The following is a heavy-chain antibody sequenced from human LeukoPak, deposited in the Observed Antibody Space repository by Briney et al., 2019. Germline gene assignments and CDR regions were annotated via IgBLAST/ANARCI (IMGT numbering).Heavy chain of an antibody. CDR1: GFTFSSYG. D-gene: IGHD3-3*01. CDR2: ISYDGSNK. Sequence: GGSLRLSCAASGFTFSSYGMHWVRQAPGKGLEWVAVISYDGSNKYYADSVKGRFTISRDNSKNTLYLQMNSLRAEDTAVYYCAKDRLSDFWGGSQYSSSRLPDYWGQRTLVTVSS. V-gene: IGHV3-30*18. J-gene: IGHJ4*02. CDR3: AKDRLSDFWGGSQYSSSRLPDY.